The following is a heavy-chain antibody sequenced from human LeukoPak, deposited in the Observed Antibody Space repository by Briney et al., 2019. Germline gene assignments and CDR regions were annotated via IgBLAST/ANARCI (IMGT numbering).Heavy chain of an antibody. CDR1: GFTFGTSW. Sequence: GGSLRLSCAASGFTFGTSWMDWVRQAPGKGLEWVANIKGDGSETNYGDSTKGRFTIFRDNARNSLYLHMHSLRAEDTAVYYCAKHLFGDGSSSPLDGFDIWGQGTMVTVSS. V-gene: IGHV3-7*03. J-gene: IGHJ3*02. D-gene: IGHD6-6*01. CDR2: IKGDGSET. CDR3: AKHLFGDGSSSPLDGFDI.